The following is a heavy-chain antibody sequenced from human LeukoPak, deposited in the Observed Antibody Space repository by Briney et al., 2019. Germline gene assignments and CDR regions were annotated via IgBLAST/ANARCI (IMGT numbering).Heavy chain of an antibody. J-gene: IGHJ4*01. CDR3: ARDATYYLRYGYFDC. Sequence: PGGSLRLSCAASGFIFSDYHMSWVRQAPGKGLECVSYISRTGSIQYSDSVRGRFTISRDNAKTSVYLQMNNLRPEDTAVYYCARDATYYLRYGYFDCWGHGTLVTVSS. D-gene: IGHD5/OR15-5a*01. CDR2: ISRTGSI. CDR1: GFIFSDYH. V-gene: IGHV3-69-1*01.